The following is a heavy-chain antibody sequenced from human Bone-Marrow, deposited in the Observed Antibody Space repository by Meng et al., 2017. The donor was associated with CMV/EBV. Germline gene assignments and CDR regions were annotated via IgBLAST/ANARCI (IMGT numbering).Heavy chain of an antibody. J-gene: IGHJ4*02. D-gene: IGHD3-3*01. CDR3: AKGEDFWSAYFIFDY. Sequence: GGSLRLSCAASGFTFSSYGMHWVRQAPGKGLEWVALIWYDGSNKYYVDSVKGRFTISRDNSKNTLYLQMNSLRAEDTAVYYYAKGEDFWSAYFIFDYWGQGTLVTVSS. CDR2: IWYDGSNK. V-gene: IGHV3-33*06. CDR1: GFTFSSYG.